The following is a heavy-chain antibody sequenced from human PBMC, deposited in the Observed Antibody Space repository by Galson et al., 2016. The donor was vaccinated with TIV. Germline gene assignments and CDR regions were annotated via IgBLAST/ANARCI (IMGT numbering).Heavy chain of an antibody. CDR1: RSTFSSSW. CDR2: INGAGTEI. V-gene: IGHV3-7*01. Sequence: SLRLSCADSRSTFSSSWMNWVRQAPGKGLEWVANINGAGTEIKYVHSVKGRFTISRDNANNSLYLQMSNLRVEDTAIYYCAQWLGTSNSWGQGTLVTVSS. J-gene: IGHJ4*02. D-gene: IGHD6-19*01. CDR3: AQWLGTSNS.